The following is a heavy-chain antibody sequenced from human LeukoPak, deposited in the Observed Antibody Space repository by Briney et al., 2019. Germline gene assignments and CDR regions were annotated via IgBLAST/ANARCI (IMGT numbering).Heavy chain of an antibody. V-gene: IGHV1-69*13. J-gene: IGHJ5*02. Sequence: GASVKVSCKASRGTVSRYPISWVRQAPGQGLEWMGGIIPIFGTANYAQKFQGRVTITADESTSTAYMELSSLRSEDTAVYYCARDRPGRYCSTISCYSASPFDPWGQGTLVTVSS. CDR3: ARDRPGRYCSTISCYSASPFDP. CDR1: RGTVSRYP. D-gene: IGHD2-2*02. CDR2: IIPIFGTA.